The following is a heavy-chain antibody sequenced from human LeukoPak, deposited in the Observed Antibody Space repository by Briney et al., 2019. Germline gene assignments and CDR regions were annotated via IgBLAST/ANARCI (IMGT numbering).Heavy chain of an antibody. D-gene: IGHD3-22*01. CDR1: GYTFTSYD. J-gene: IGHJ4*02. CDR3: ATAGDHYYDSSGYPYYFDY. Sequence: ASVKVSCKASGYTFTSYDINWVRQATGQGLEWMGWMNPNSGNTGYAQKFQGRVTMTEDTSTDTAYMELSSLRSEDTAVYYCATAGDHYYDSSGYPYYFDYWGQGTLVTVSS. CDR2: MNPNSGNT. V-gene: IGHV1-8*01.